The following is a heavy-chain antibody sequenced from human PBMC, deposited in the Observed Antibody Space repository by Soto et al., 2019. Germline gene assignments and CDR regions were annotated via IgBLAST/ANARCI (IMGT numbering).Heavy chain of an antibody. D-gene: IGHD6-13*01. Sequence: GGSLRLSCAASGFTFDDYAMHWVRQAPVNGLGLVSGISCNSGSIGYADSVKGRFTICRDNAKNSLYLQMNSLRAEDTAVYYCARDKRSSSSYASYGYWGQGTLVTVSS. CDR2: ISCNSGSI. CDR1: GFTFDDYA. V-gene: IGHV3-9*01. J-gene: IGHJ4*02. CDR3: ARDKRSSSSYASYGY.